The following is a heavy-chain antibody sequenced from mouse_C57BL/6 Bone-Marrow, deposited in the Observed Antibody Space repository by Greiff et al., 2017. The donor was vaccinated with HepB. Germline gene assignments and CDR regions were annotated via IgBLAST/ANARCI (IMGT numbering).Heavy chain of an antibody. CDR2: IYPGSGST. V-gene: IGHV1-55*01. CDR1: GYTFTSYW. J-gene: IGHJ3*01. Sequence: QVQLQQPGAELVKPGASVKMSCKASGYTFTSYWITWVKQRPGQGLEWIGDIYPGSGSTNYNEKFKSKATLTVDTSSSTAYMQLSSLTSEDSAAYYCARGWLRRRTWFAYWGQGTLVTVSA. CDR3: ARGWLRRRTWFAY. D-gene: IGHD2-2*01.